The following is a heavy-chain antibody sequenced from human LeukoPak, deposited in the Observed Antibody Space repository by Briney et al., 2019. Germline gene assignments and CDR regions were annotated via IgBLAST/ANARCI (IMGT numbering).Heavy chain of an antibody. CDR1: GFTFSSYS. CDR3: ARDKGVVGTLAP. V-gene: IGHV3-21*01. Sequence: GGSLRLSCAASGFTFSSYSMNWVRQAPGKGLEWVSSISSSSSYIYYADSVKGRFTISRDNAKNSLYLQMNSLRAEDTAIYYCARDKGVVGTLAPWGQGTLVTVSS. CDR2: ISSSSSYI. D-gene: IGHD1-26*01. J-gene: IGHJ5*02.